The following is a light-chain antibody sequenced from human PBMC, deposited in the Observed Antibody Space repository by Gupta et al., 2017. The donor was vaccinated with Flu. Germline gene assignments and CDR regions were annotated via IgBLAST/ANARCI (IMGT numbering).Light chain of an antibody. CDR2: KAS. J-gene: IGKJ1*01. Sequence: DIQMPQSPSTLSASVGDSVTITCRASQSISSWLAWYQQKPGKAPNLLIYKASSLESGVPSRFSGSGSGTEFTLTISSLQPDDFATYYCQQDNSLPRTFGQGTKVEIK. V-gene: IGKV1-5*03. CDR1: QSISSW. CDR3: QQDNSLPRT.